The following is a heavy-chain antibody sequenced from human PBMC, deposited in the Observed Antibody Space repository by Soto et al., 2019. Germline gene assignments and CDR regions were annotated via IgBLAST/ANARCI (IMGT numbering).Heavy chain of an antibody. J-gene: IGHJ4*02. CDR2: ISGTGGTT. CDR1: GFTFSTYA. V-gene: IGHV3-23*01. Sequence: GGSLRLSCAASGFTFSTYAMSWVRQAPGKGLEWVSSISGTGGTTYYADSVKGRFTISRDNSKNTLYLQMNTLRGEDMAVYYCAKAREWTYHDYWGQGTLVTVSS. CDR3: AKAREWTYHDY. D-gene: IGHD3-16*02.